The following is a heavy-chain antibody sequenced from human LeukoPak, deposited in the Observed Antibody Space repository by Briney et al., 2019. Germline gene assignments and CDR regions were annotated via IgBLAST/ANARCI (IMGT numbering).Heavy chain of an antibody. CDR1: GFTFGSYA. CDR3: ARAGYGSGSFQHYFDY. Sequence: AGGSLRLSCAASGFTFGSYAMHWVRQAPGKGLEWVAVISYDGSNKYYADSVKGRFTISRDNSKNTLYLQMNSLRAEDTAVYYCARAGYGSGSFQHYFDYWGQGTLVTVSS. V-gene: IGHV3-30*04. J-gene: IGHJ4*02. D-gene: IGHD3-10*01. CDR2: ISYDGSNK.